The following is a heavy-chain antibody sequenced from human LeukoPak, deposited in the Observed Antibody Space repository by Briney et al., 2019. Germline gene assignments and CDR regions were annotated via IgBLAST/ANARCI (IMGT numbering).Heavy chain of an antibody. Sequence: GGSLRLSCAASGFTFSSYGMHWVRQAPGKGLEWVAVISYDGSNKYYADSVKGRFTISRDNSKNTLHLQMNSLRAEDTAVYYCAKGIRLLWFGELWDYFDYRGQGTLVTVSS. V-gene: IGHV3-30*18. J-gene: IGHJ4*02. CDR3: AKGIRLLWFGELWDYFDY. D-gene: IGHD3-10*01. CDR1: GFTFSSYG. CDR2: ISYDGSNK.